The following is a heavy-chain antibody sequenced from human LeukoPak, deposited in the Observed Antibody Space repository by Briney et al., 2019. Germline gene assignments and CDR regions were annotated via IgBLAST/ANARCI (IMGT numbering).Heavy chain of an antibody. CDR3: ERSYYYGSGTN. CDR1: GFTFTTYS. CDR2: ISSSSSYI. J-gene: IGHJ4*02. Sequence: GGSLRLSCAASGFTFTTYSMNWVRQAPGKGLEWVSSISSSSSYIHYADSVKGRFTISRDNAKNSLFLQMNSLRAEDTAVYYCERSYYYGSGTNWGQGTLVTVSS. V-gene: IGHV3-21*04. D-gene: IGHD3-10*01.